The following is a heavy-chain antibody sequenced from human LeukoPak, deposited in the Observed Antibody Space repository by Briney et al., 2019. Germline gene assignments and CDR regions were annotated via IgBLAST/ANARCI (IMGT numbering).Heavy chain of an antibody. J-gene: IGHJ3*02. CDR3: ARVHGPGHDAFDI. D-gene: IGHD2-8*01. CDR2: IIPIFGTA. Sequence: SVTVSCTASGGTFTIYAISWVRQAPGQGLEWMGGIIPIFGTANYAQKFQGRVTITADESTSTAYMELSSLRSEDTAVYYCARVHGPGHDAFDIWGQGTMVTVSS. V-gene: IGHV1-69*01. CDR1: GGTFTIYA.